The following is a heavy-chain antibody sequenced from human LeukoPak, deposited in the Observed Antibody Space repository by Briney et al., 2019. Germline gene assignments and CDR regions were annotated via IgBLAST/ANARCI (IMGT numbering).Heavy chain of an antibody. V-gene: IGHV4-39*01. CDR1: GGSLSISSYY. CDR3: ARLSSYQLLFN. D-gene: IGHD2-2*01. Sequence: PSETLSLTCTVSGGSLSISSYYWGWIRQPPGKGVEWIGSIYYSGSTYYNPSLKSRVTISVDTSKNQFSLKLSSVTAADTAVYYCARLSSYQLLFNWGQGTLVTVSS. J-gene: IGHJ4*02. CDR2: IYYSGST.